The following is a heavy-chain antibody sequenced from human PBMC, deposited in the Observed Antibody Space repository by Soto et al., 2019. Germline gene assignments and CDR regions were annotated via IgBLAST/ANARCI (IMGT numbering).Heavy chain of an antibody. Sequence: QVPLVQSGAEVRKPGASVKVSCQASGYTFSTYPITWVRQAPGQELEWLGWINVYNGNTVYDQKFQGRVTMTTDTSTRTASMEPRSLRSADTATYYCAREFYIFGNLDFWGQGTLVTVS. D-gene: IGHD3-10*02. V-gene: IGHV1-18*04. CDR3: AREFYIFGNLDF. J-gene: IGHJ4*02. CDR1: GYTFSTYP. CDR2: INVYNGNT.